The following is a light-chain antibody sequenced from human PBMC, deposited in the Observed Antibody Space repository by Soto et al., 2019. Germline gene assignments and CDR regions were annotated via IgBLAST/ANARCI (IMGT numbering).Light chain of an antibody. Sequence: QPVLTQSPSASASLGASVKLTCTLSSGHSSYDIAWHQQQPEKGPRYLMKLSSDGRHSKGDGIPDRFSGSSSGAERYLTISRLPSEDAADYYCQTWGTGIRVFGGGTKLTVL. V-gene: IGLV4-69*01. J-gene: IGLJ2*01. CDR3: QTWGTGIRV. CDR1: SGHSSYD. CDR2: LSSDGRH.